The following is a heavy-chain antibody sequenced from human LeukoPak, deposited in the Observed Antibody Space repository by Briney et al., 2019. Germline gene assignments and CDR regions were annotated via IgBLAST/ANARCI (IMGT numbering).Heavy chain of an antibody. CDR1: GFTFDDYA. CDR3: AALDSGKYYGDY. V-gene: IGHV3-9*01. J-gene: IGHJ4*02. D-gene: IGHD1-26*01. Sequence: GGSLRLSCAASGFTFDDYAMHWVRQAPGQGLEGVSGISWNSGSIGYADSVKGRFTISRDNAKNSLYLQMNRLRPEDTALYYCAALDSGKYYGDYWGQGTLVTVSS. CDR2: ISWNSGSI.